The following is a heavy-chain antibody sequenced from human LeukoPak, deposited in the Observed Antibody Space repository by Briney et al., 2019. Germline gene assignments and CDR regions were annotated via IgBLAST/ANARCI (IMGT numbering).Heavy chain of an antibody. D-gene: IGHD3-10*02. V-gene: IGHV3-7*01. CDR1: GFTFNNYW. CDR3: AELGITMIGGV. Sequence: GGSLRLSCAASGFTFNNYWMSWVRQAPGKGLEWVANIKQDGGEIYYVDSVKGRFTISRDNAKNSLYLQMNSLRAEDTAVYYCAELGITMIGGVWGKGTTVTISS. CDR2: IKQDGGEI. J-gene: IGHJ6*04.